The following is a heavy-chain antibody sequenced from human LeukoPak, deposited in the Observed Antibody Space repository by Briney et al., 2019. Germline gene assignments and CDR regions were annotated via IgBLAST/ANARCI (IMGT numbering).Heavy chain of an antibody. Sequence: SETLSLTCTVSGGSISSGGYYWSWLRQHPGKGLEWIGYIYYSGSTYYNPSLKSRVTISVDTSKNQFSLKLSSVTAADTAVYYCARVGRTPTRFDPWGQGTLVTVSS. CDR2: IYYSGST. D-gene: IGHD1-26*01. CDR1: GGSISSGGYY. V-gene: IGHV4-31*03. J-gene: IGHJ5*02. CDR3: ARVGRTPTRFDP.